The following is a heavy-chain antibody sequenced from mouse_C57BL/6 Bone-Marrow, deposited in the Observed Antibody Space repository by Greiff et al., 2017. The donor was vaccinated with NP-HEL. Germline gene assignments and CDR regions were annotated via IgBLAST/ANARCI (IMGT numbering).Heavy chain of an antibody. CDR3: ARDYYGSSPFAY. CDR1: GFSLTSYG. Sequence: VKLVESGPGLVAPSQSLSITCTVSGFSLTSYGVDWVRQSPGKGLEWLGVIWGVGSTNYNSALKSRLSISKDNSKSQVFLKMNSLQTDDTAMYYCARDYYGSSPFAYWGQGTLVTVSA. J-gene: IGHJ3*01. D-gene: IGHD1-1*01. CDR2: IWGVGST. V-gene: IGHV2-6*01.